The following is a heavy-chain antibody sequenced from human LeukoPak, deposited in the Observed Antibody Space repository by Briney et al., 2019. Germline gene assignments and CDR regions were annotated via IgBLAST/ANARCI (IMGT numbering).Heavy chain of an antibody. CDR2: ISYDGSNK. D-gene: IGHD5-12*01. CDR3: AKDQGWLWPPDDAFDI. J-gene: IGHJ3*02. CDR1: GFTFSSYA. Sequence: PGRSLRLSCAASGFTFSSYAMHWVRQAPGKGLEWVAVISYDGSNKYYADSVKGRFTISRDNSKNTLYLQMNSLRAEDTAVYYCAKDQGWLWPPDDAFDIWGQGTMVTVSS. V-gene: IGHV3-30-3*01.